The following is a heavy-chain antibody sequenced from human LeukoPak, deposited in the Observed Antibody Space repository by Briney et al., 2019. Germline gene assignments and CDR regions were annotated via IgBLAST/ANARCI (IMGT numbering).Heavy chain of an antibody. Sequence: SETLSLTCTVSGGSISSYYWSWIRQPPGKGLEWVGYIYYSGSTNYNPYLKRRVTISLVTSKNQFSLKLSSVTAADTAVYYCARDSFDDDYFDYWGQGTLVTVSS. CDR1: GGSISSYY. CDR2: IYYSGST. D-gene: IGHD2-15*01. CDR3: ARDSFDDDYFDY. V-gene: IGHV4-59*01. J-gene: IGHJ4*02.